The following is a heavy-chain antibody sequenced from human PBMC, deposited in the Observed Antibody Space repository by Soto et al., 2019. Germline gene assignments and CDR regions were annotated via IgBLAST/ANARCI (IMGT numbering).Heavy chain of an antibody. CDR3: AASYGSGGRACDY. D-gene: IGHD3-10*01. CDR1: GDTFNSYT. V-gene: IGHV1-69*02. Sequence: QVQLVQSGPEVKMPGSSVKVSCKASGDTFNSYTINWVRQAPGQGLQWMGRTIPILAMSNYALKFQGRVTITADKSTTTAYMELSRLRSDDTAVYYCAASYGSGGRACDYWGQGTLVTVSS. J-gene: IGHJ4*02. CDR2: TIPILAMS.